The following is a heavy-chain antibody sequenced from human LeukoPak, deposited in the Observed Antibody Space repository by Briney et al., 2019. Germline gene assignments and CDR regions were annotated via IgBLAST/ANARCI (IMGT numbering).Heavy chain of an antibody. J-gene: IGHJ4*02. CDR2: INQDGSEK. D-gene: IGHD1-26*01. V-gene: IGHV3-7*03. CDR3: ARDKIVGATNFDY. Sequence: GGSLRLSCAASGFTFSNYWMSWVRQAPGKGLEWVANINQDGSEKYYVDSVKGRFTISRDNAKNSLYLQMNSLRVEDTAIYYCARDKIVGATNFDYWGQGTLVTVSS. CDR1: GFTFSNYW.